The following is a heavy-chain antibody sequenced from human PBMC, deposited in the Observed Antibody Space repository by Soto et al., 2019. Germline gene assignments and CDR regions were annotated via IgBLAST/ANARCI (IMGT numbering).Heavy chain of an antibody. CDR2: IVVGSGNT. J-gene: IGHJ6*04. Sequence: SVKVSCKASGFTFTSSAVQWVRQARGQRLEWIGWIVVGSGNTNYAQKFQERVTITRDTSTSTAHMELSSLRSDDTAVYYCAREGVAPYYYYGMDIWGKGTPVT. CDR1: GFTFTSSA. D-gene: IGHD5-12*01. CDR3: AREGVAPYYYYGMDI. V-gene: IGHV1-58*01.